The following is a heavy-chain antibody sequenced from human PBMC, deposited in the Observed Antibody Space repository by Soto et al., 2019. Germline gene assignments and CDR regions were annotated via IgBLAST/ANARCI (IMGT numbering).Heavy chain of an antibody. D-gene: IGHD3-10*01. V-gene: IGHV3-23*01. Sequence: PGGSLRLSCAASGFTFSSYAMSWVRQAPGKGLEWVSAISGSGGSTYYADSVKGRFTISRDNSKNTQYLQMNSLRAEDTAVYYFAKDHLVLGTMVRGAKYYFDYWGQGTLVTVSS. CDR1: GFTFSSYA. J-gene: IGHJ4*02. CDR2: ISGSGGST. CDR3: AKDHLVLGTMVRGAKYYFDY.